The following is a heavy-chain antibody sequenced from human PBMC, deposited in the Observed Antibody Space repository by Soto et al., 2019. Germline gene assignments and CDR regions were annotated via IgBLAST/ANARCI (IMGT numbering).Heavy chain of an antibody. Sequence: GGSLRLSCEASGFTFSSHSMNWVRQAPGKGLEWVSSIGSSSTYIYYADSVKGRFTISRDNVKKSLYLHMSSLRDEDTAVYYCARDHGTSFHYYYGMDVWGQGTTVTVSS. CDR1: GFTFSSHS. D-gene: IGHD1-7*01. CDR3: ARDHGTSFHYYYGMDV. CDR2: IGSSSTYI. J-gene: IGHJ6*02. V-gene: IGHV3-21*01.